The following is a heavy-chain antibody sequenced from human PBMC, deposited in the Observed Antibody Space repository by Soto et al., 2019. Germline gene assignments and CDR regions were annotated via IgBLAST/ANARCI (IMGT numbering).Heavy chain of an antibody. CDR2: IIPIFGTT. J-gene: IGHJ5*02. CDR3: ARGGTPDIVATRGKNWLAP. D-gene: IGHD5-12*01. CDR1: GGTFSSNA. V-gene: IGHV1-69*06. Sequence: QVQLVQSGAEVKKPGSSVKVSCKASGGTFSSNAIHWVRQAPGPGLEWMGGIIPIFGTTNYAQKFQGRVTITADNSTSTAYMELSSLRSEDTAVYYWARGGTPDIVATRGKNWLAPWGKGTLVTVSS.